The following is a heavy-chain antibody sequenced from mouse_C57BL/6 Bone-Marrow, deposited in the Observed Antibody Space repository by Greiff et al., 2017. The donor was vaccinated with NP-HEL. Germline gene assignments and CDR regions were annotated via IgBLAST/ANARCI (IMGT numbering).Heavy chain of an antibody. J-gene: IGHJ4*01. D-gene: IGHD1-1*01. CDR2: ISYDGSI. V-gene: IGHV3-6*01. CDR3: AREYYGSHYYESMDY. CDR1: GYSIPCGYY. Sequence: VQLKESGPGLVKPSQSLSLPCSVPGYSIPCGYYWLWIRQFPGNNLEWLGHISYDGSIYYNPSLKNRIPIPRHPSKKQVFQKWNYVNTEDTATYDSAREYYGSHYYESMDYGGQGTSVTVAA.